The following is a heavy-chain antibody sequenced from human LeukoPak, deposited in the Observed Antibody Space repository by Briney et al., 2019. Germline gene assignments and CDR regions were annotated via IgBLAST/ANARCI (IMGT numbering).Heavy chain of an antibody. CDR1: GGSISSGSYY. CDR3: ARERSYYYGSSGYLDAFDI. CDR2: IYTSGST. Sequence: SQTLSLTCTVSGGSISSGSYYWSWIRQPAGKGLEWIGRIYTSGSTNYNPSLKSRVTISVDTSKNQFSLKLSSVTAADTAVYYCARERSYYYGSSGYLDAFDIWGQGTMVTVSS. V-gene: IGHV4-61*02. J-gene: IGHJ3*02. D-gene: IGHD3-22*01.